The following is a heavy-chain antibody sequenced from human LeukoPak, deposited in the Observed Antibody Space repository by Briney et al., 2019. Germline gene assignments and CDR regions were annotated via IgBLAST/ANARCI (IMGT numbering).Heavy chain of an antibody. CDR1: GYTFTSYG. J-gene: IGHJ6*03. Sequence: ASVKVSCKASGYTFTSYGISWVRQAPGQGLEWMGWISAYNGNTNYAQKLQGRVTMTTDTSTSTAYMELRSLRSDDTAVYYCARDTGTTEEAYYYYYYMDVWGKGTTVTVSS. D-gene: IGHD1-7*01. V-gene: IGHV1-18*01. CDR3: ARDTGTTEEAYYYYYYMDV. CDR2: ISAYNGNT.